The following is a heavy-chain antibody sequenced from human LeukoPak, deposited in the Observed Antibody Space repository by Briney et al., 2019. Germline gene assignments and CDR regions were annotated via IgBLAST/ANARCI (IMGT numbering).Heavy chain of an antibody. Sequence: SETLSLTCSVSGGSTSGYYWSWIRQSPGKELEWIGYIHYTGSTKYNPSLNSRVTISLDTSKNQFSLKVTSVTAADTAVYYCTRSVGYTSGWYWFDAWGQGTLVTVSS. CDR2: IHYTGST. J-gene: IGHJ5*02. CDR3: TRSVGYTSGWYWFDA. CDR1: GGSTSGYY. D-gene: IGHD6-19*01. V-gene: IGHV4-59*01.